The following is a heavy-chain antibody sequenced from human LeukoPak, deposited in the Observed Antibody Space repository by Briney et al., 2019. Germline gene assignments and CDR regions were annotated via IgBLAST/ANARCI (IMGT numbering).Heavy chain of an antibody. Sequence: SQTLSLTCTVSGGSISSGGYHWSWIRQHPGKGLEWIGSIYYSGSTYYNPSLKSRVSISVDTSKNQFSLKLSSVTAADTAVYYCARQERLGGSWGMNYCSGGSCLNWFDPWGQGTLVTVSS. CDR3: ARQERLGGSWGMNYCSGGSCLNWFDP. V-gene: IGHV4-30-2*03. CDR2: IYYSGST. J-gene: IGHJ5*02. CDR1: GGSISSGGYH. D-gene: IGHD2-15*01.